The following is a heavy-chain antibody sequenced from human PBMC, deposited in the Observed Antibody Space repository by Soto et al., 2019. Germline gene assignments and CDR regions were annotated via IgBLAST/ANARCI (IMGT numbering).Heavy chain of an antibody. V-gene: IGHV3-30*18. D-gene: IGHD3-10*01. CDR3: AKEGRATTDAFDI. CDR2: ISYDGSNK. CDR1: GFTCSSYG. J-gene: IGHJ3*02. Sequence: PGGSLRLSCAASGFTCSSYGKHRVRQAPGKGLEWVAVISYDGSNKYYADSVKGRFTISRDNSKNTLYLQMNSLRAEDTAVYYCAKEGRATTDAFDIWGQGTMVTVSS.